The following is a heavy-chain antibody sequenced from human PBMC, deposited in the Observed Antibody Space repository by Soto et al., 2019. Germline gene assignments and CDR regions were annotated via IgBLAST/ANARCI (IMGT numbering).Heavy chain of an antibody. Sequence: ASVWVSCKASGYTFTSYGVSWVRQAPGQGLEWMGWISGYNGNTNYVQKLQGRVTMTTDTSTSTAYMELKSLRSNDTAVYYCARDRGSGWFVYWGQGTQVTVSS. CDR3: ARDRGSGWFVY. V-gene: IGHV1-18*01. D-gene: IGHD6-19*01. J-gene: IGHJ4*02. CDR2: ISGYNGNT. CDR1: GYTFTSYG.